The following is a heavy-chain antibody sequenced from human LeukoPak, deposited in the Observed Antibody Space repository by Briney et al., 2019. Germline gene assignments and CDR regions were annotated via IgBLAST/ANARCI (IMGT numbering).Heavy chain of an antibody. J-gene: IGHJ4*02. CDR3: ARNSDYYDYSPQSV. CDR1: GFTFSHYA. D-gene: IGHD3-22*01. Sequence: GGSLRLSCATSGFTFSHYALHWVRQAPGKGLEWVALIGHDGADKYYADSVKGRFLISRDNSKNMLFLQMNSLIIEDTAVYYCARNSDYYDYSPQSVWGQGTLVTVS. CDR2: IGHDGADK. V-gene: IGHV3-30*04.